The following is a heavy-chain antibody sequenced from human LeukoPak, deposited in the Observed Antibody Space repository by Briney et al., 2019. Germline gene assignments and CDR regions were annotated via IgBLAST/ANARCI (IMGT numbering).Heavy chain of an antibody. J-gene: IGHJ5*02. V-gene: IGHV3-73*01. CDR2: IRSKANSYAT. CDR1: GFTFSGSA. Sequence: GGSLRLSCAASGFTFSGSAMHWVRQASGKGLEWVGRIRSKANSYATAYAASVKGRFTISRDDSKNTAYLQMTSLKTEDTAVYYCARSPRLLWFGTRSNWFAPWGQGTLVTVSS. CDR3: ARSPRLLWFGTRSNWFAP. D-gene: IGHD3-10*01.